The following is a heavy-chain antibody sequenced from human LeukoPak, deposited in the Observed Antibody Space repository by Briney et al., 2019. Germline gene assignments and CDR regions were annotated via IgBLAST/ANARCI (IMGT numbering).Heavy chain of an antibody. CDR1: GFTFSNYW. V-gene: IGHV3-7*01. J-gene: IGHJ4*02. CDR3: VKAQNFRPSAFFDS. D-gene: IGHD1-7*01. CDR2: IKEDGRET. Sequence: GESLRLSCAASGFTFSNYWMSWVRQAPGQGPDWVANIKEDGRETYYLDSVEGRFTISRDNAKNSLELQMNSLRVEDTAVYHCVKAQNFRPSAFFDSWGQGTLVTVSS.